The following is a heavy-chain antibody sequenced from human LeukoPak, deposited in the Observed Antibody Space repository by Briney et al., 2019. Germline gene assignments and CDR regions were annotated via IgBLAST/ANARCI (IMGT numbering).Heavy chain of an antibody. V-gene: IGHV3-33*06. J-gene: IGHJ4*02. Sequence: GRSLRLSCAASGFTFSSYGMHWVRQAPGKGLEWVAVIWYDGSNKYYADSVKGRFTISRDNSKNTLYLQRNSLRAEDTAVYYCAKDTGKYYFDYWGQGTLVTVSS. CDR1: GFTFSSYG. CDR3: AKDTGKYYFDY. D-gene: IGHD1-1*01. CDR2: IWYDGSNK.